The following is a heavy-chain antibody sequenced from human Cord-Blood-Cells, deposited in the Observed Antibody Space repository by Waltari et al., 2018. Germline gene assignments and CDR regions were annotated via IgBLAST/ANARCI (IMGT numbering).Heavy chain of an antibody. V-gene: IGHV1-8*01. CDR1: GYTFTRYD. CDR3: ARRYYDFWSCYHYYFDY. CDR2: MNPNSGNT. J-gene: IGHJ4*02. Sequence: QVQLVQSGAEVKKPGASVKVSCKASGYTFTRYDINWVRQATGQGLEWMGWMNPNSGNTGYAQKFQGRVTMTRNTSISTAYMELSSLRSEDTAVYYCARRYYDFWSCYHYYFDYWGQGTLVTVSS. D-gene: IGHD3-3*01.